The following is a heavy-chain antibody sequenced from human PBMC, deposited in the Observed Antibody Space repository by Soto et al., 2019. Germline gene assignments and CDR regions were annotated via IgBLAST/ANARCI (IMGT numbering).Heavy chain of an antibody. J-gene: IGHJ4*02. CDR3: AKGNIVVVTAIPDY. Sequence: SETLSLTCTVSGDSISSGGYYWSWFRQHPGKGLEWIGYIFYDGSTYYNPSLKSRVTISVDTSKNQFSLRLSSVTAADTAVYYCAKGNIVVVTAIPDYWGQGTLVTVSS. V-gene: IGHV4-31*03. CDR2: IFYDGST. CDR1: GDSISSGGYY. D-gene: IGHD2-21*02.